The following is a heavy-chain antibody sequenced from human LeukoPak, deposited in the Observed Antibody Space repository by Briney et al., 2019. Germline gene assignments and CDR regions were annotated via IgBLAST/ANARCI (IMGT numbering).Heavy chain of an antibody. J-gene: IGHJ4*02. CDR3: ARAQGAVDY. Sequence: PSETLSHTCTVSGGSISSYYWSWIRQPPGKGLEWIGYIYYSGSTNYNPSLKSRVTISVDTSKNQFSLKLSSVTAADTAVYYRARAQGAVDYWGQGTLVTVSS. CDR1: GGSISSYY. V-gene: IGHV4-59*01. CDR2: IYYSGST.